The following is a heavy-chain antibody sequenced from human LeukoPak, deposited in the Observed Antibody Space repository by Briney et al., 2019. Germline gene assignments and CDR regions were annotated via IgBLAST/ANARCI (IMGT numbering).Heavy chain of an antibody. D-gene: IGHD2-2*01. V-gene: IGHV4-34*01. CDR1: GGSFSGFY. Sequence: SETLSLTCAVYGGSFSGFYWSWIRQPPGNGLEWIGETSHRGTTSYSPSLKSRVTISVDTSRNQFSLKLSSVTAADTAVYYCARHGEKYQLYWGQGTLVTVSS. J-gene: IGHJ4*02. CDR2: TSHRGTT. CDR3: ARHGEKYQLY.